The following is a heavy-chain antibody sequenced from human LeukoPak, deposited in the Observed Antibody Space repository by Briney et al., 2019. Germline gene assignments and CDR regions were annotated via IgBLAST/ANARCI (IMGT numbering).Heavy chain of an antibody. V-gene: IGHV3-48*01. CDR2: IGPGGDI. Sequence: GGSLRLSCAASGFSFTAYSMNWVRQAPGRGLEWISYIGPGGDIYYADSVTGRFTVSRDTAKNSLYLQMNGLRVEDTAVYYCAKRFDSWGQGTLVTVSS. J-gene: IGHJ4*02. CDR3: AKRFDS. CDR1: GFSFTAYS.